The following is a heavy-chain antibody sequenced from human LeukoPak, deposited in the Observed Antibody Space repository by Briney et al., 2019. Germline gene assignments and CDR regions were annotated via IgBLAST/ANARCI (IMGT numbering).Heavy chain of an antibody. J-gene: IGHJ3*02. V-gene: IGHV3-64*01. CDR2: ISSNGGST. Sequence: PGGSLRLSCAASGFTFSSYAMHWVRQAPGKGLEYVSAISSNGGSTYYANSVKGRFTISRDNSKNTLYLQMGSLRAEDMAVYYCASGYYGSGVDAFDIWGQGTMVTVSS. CDR1: GFTFSSYA. CDR3: ASGYYGSGVDAFDI. D-gene: IGHD3-10*01.